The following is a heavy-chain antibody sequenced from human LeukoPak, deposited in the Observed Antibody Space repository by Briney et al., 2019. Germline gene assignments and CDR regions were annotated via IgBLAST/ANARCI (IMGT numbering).Heavy chain of an antibody. CDR2: ISYDGSNK. Sequence: GRSLRLSCAASGFTFSSYAMHWVRQAPGKGLEWVAVISYDGSNKYYADSVKGRFTISRDNSKNTLYLQMNSLRAEDTAAYYCARDSTVTTFVFDIWGQGTMVTVSS. CDR1: GFTFSSYA. CDR3: ARDSTVTTFVFDI. V-gene: IGHV3-30-3*01. J-gene: IGHJ3*02. D-gene: IGHD4-17*01.